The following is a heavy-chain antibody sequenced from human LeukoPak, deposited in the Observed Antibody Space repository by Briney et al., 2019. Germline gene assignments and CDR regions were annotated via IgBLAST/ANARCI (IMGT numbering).Heavy chain of an antibody. Sequence: ASVKVSCKASGYTFTSYGISWVRQAPGQGLEWMGWISAYNGNTNYAQKLQGRVTMTTDTSTSTAYMELRSLRSDDTAVYYCARDYRAYGDYYTGYWGQGTLVTVSS. J-gene: IGHJ4*02. V-gene: IGHV1-18*01. D-gene: IGHD4-17*01. CDR1: GYTFTSYG. CDR2: ISAYNGNT. CDR3: ARDYRAYGDYYTGY.